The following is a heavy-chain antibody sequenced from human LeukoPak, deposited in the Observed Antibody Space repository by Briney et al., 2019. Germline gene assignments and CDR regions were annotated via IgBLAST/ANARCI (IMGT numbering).Heavy chain of an antibody. D-gene: IGHD2-2*01. CDR2: IFYNGNT. V-gene: IGHV4-39*07. CDR3: ARDVLLVPADIRPPNPPTQFFDP. Sequence: SETLSLTCAVTGGGSIRNSSSSWGWIRQPPGKGLEWIGSIFYNGNTHYNSYNPPLESRVTISVDTSMNQVSLKLSSVTAADTAVYYCARDVLLVPADIRPPNPPTQFFDPWGQGTLVAVSS. CDR1: GGGSIRNSSSS. J-gene: IGHJ5*02.